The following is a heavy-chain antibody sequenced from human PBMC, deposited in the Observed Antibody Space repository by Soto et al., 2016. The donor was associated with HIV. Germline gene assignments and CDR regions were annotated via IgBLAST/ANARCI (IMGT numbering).Heavy chain of an antibody. CDR3: SIEGDYFDESGNY. CDR1: GFTFSGSA. J-gene: IGHJ4*02. V-gene: IGHV3-73*01. CDR2: IRGRGNNYAT. Sequence: EVQVVESGGGLVQPGGSLKVSCEASGFTFSGSAVHWVRQAPGKGLEWVGRIRGRGNNYATAFAASVRGRFAISRDDSKNTASLQMNGLTPEDTATYYCSIEGDYFDESGNYWGQGTLVTVSP. D-gene: IGHD3-22*01.